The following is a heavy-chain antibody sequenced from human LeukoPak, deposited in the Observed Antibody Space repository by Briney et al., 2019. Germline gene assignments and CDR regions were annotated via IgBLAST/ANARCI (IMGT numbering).Heavy chain of an antibody. Sequence: SETLSLTCTVFGGSISSYYWSWIRQPAGKGLEWIGRIYSNGKTNYNPSLKSRVTMSVDTSKNQFSLKLSSVTAAGTAVYYCATTYSNYYFDYLDVWGKGTTVTVSS. CDR3: ATTYSNYYFDYLDV. D-gene: IGHD4-11*01. CDR1: GGSISSYY. J-gene: IGHJ6*03. CDR2: IYSNGKT. V-gene: IGHV4-4*07.